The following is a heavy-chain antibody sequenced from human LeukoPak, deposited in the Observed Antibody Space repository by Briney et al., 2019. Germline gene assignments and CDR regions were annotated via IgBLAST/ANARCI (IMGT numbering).Heavy chain of an antibody. CDR3: ARDLMGIAYRGAFYY. J-gene: IGHJ4*02. CDR1: GFTFSSYA. V-gene: IGHV3-30*04. D-gene: IGHD6-13*01. Sequence: GGSLRLSCAASGFTFSSYAIHWVRQAPGKGLEWVAIISYDGSNKNYADSVKGRFTISRDNAKNSLYLQMNSLRAEDTAVYYCARDLMGIAYRGAFYYWGQGTLVTVSS. CDR2: ISYDGSNK.